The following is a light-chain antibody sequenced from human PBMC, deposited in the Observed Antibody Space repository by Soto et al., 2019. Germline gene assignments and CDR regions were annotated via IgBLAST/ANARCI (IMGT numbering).Light chain of an antibody. CDR3: SPYRIGSTPVV. Sequence: QSVLTQPASVSGSPGQSITISCTGTSSDVGGYNFVSWYQHHPGNAPKLMFFEVSNRPSGVSNRFSGIKSGNTSSLPISWLQADEEAAYFCSPYRIGSTPVVFGGGTKLTVL. CDR1: SSDVGGYNF. J-gene: IGLJ2*01. V-gene: IGLV2-14*01. CDR2: EVS.